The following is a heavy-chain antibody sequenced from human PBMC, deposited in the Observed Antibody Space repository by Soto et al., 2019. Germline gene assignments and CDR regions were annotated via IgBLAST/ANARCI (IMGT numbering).Heavy chain of an antibody. Sequence: ASETLSLTCSVSGGSISSGSITSGGYYWSWIRQLPGKGLEWIGYVYYSGSTYYNPSLKSRVSISVDTSKKYFSLKLSSMTAADTAVYYCARATTVTSRRGGFYYGMDVWGQGTTVTVSS. CDR1: GGSISSGSITSGGYY. V-gene: IGHV4-31*03. CDR3: ARATTVTSRRGGFYYGMDV. D-gene: IGHD4-17*01. J-gene: IGHJ6*02. CDR2: VYYSGST.